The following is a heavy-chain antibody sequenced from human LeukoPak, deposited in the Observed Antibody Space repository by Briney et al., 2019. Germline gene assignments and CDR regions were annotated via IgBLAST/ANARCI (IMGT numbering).Heavy chain of an antibody. V-gene: IGHV1-69*04. CDR2: IIPILGIA. CDR1: GGTFSSYA. CDR3: ARDCSGGSCYSGFGLDY. J-gene: IGHJ4*02. D-gene: IGHD2-15*01. Sequence: ASVKVSCKASGGTFSSYAISWVRQAPGQGLEWMGRIIPILGIANYAQKFQGRVTITADKSTSTAHMELSSLRSEDTAVYYCARDCSGGSCYSGFGLDYWGQGTLVTVSS.